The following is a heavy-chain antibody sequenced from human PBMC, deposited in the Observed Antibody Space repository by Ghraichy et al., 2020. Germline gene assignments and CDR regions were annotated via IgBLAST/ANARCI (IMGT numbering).Heavy chain of an antibody. V-gene: IGHV4-34*01. D-gene: IGHD6-13*01. Sequence: SETLSLTCAVYGGSFSGYYWSWIRQPPGKGLEWIGEINHSGSTNYNPSLKSRVTISVDTSKNQFSLKLSSVTAADTAVYYCARGIADSSSWSLQGYYGMDVWGQGTTVTVSS. CDR2: INHSGST. CDR3: ARGIADSSSWSLQGYYGMDV. J-gene: IGHJ6*02. CDR1: GGSFSGYY.